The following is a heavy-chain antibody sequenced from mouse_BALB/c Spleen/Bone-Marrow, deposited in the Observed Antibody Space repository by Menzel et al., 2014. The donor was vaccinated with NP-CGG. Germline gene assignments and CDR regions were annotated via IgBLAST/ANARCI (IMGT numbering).Heavy chain of an antibody. CDR1: GYTFTNFD. D-gene: IGHD3-2*01. CDR3: AMPRQLGIHYYLDY. J-gene: IGHJ2*01. Sequence: VQLQESGAELVKPGASVKLSCKASGYTFTNFDINWVRQRPDQGLEWIGWAFPGDVSTTYNEKFKGKATLTSDKSSSTAYMELSSLTSEDSAVYYCAMPRQLGIHYYLDYWGQGTTLTVYS. CDR2: AFPGDVST. V-gene: IGHV1-85*01.